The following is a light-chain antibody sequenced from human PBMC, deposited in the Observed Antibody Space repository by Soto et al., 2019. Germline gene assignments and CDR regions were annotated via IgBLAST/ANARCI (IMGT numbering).Light chain of an antibody. CDR3: QQYTKGPPMFT. V-gene: IGKV3-15*01. CDR2: GAS. Sequence: LMTQSPATLSLSPGESATLSCRASQRVYSNLAWYQQSPGQAPRLLIYGASTRATGTPARFSGGGSGTEFTLTISSLQSEDFAVYYCQQYTKGPPMFTFGQGTKVEIK. CDR1: QRVYSN. J-gene: IGKJ2*01.